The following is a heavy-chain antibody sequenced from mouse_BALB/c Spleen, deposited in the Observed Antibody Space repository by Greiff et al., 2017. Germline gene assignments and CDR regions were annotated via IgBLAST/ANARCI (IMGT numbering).Heavy chain of an antibody. CDR3: ARSYGNGFAY. J-gene: IGHJ3*01. D-gene: IGHD2-10*02. CDR1: GYSITSDYA. Sequence: EVQLQESGPGLVKPSQSLSLTCTVTGYSITSDYAWNWIRQFPGNKLEWMGYISYSGSTSYNPSLKSRISITRDTSKNQFFLQLNSVTTEDTATYYCARSYGNGFAYWGQGTLVTVSA. CDR2: ISYSGST. V-gene: IGHV3-2*02.